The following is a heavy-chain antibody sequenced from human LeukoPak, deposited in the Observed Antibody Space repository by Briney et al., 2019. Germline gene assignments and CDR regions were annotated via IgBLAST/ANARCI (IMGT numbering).Heavy chain of an antibody. J-gene: IGHJ4*02. CDR2: IKPDGSAT. CDR3: GGFGYEAAVDL. CDR1: GLTFSTYW. V-gene: IGHV3-7*01. D-gene: IGHD6-13*01. Sequence: GGSLRLSCAASGLTFSTYWMTWVRQAPGKGLEWVANIKPDGSATYYVDRVKGRFTISRDNAKNLLYLQMNSLRGEDTALYYCGGFGYEAAVDLWGQGALVTVSS.